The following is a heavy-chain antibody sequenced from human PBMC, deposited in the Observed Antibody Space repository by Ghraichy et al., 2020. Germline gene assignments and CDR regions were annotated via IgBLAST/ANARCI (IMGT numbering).Heavy chain of an antibody. Sequence: ASVKVSCKASGYTFTGYYMHWVRQAPGQGLEWMGWINPNSGGTNYAQKFQGRVTMTRDTSISTAYMELSRLRSDDTAVYYCARAHYDYVWGSYRPYFDYWGQGTLVTVSS. CDR2: INPNSGGT. CDR1: GYTFTGYY. V-gene: IGHV1-2*02. D-gene: IGHD3-16*02. J-gene: IGHJ4*02. CDR3: ARAHYDYVWGSYRPYFDY.